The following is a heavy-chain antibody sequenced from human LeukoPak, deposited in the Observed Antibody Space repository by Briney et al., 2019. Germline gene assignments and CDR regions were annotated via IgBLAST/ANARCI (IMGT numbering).Heavy chain of an antibody. D-gene: IGHD2-21*02. CDR1: GGTFSTFA. J-gene: IGHJ4*02. CDR3: ATSPTGDSPGY. V-gene: IGHV1-69*01. CDR2: IIPILHTA. Sequence: SVKVSCTASGGTFSTFALSWVRQAPGQGLDWMGGIIPILHTANYAQKFQGRVTITADESTSTAYMELSSLRSEDTAVYYCATSPTGDSPGYWGQGTLVTVST.